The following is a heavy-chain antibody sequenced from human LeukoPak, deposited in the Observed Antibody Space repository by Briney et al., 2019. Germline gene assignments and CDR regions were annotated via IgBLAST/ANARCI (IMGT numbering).Heavy chain of an antibody. CDR1: GYSFTSYG. V-gene: IGHV1-18*01. CDR2: ISTYNGIT. Sequence: ASVTVSFKASGYSFTSYGISWVRQAPGKGLEWMGWISTYNGITKDAQKFQGRVTLTTDTSTRTVYMDVRSLTSDDTAVYYRGRELREAASGTNFYYGMDVWGQGTTVTVSS. CDR3: GRELREAASGTNFYYGMDV. J-gene: IGHJ6*02. D-gene: IGHD6-13*01.